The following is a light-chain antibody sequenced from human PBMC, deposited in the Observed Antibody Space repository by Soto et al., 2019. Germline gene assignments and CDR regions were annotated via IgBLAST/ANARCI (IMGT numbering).Light chain of an antibody. CDR1: QDINNS. V-gene: IGKV1-33*01. CDR2: DAS. Sequence: DIQMHQSLSSLSASVGDRVIITCQANQDINNSLNWYQQRPGEAPKLLIYDASILEAGVPSRFSGSGFGTTFTLTISSLQPEDLATYYCPQFDNLPLTFGGGTKV. J-gene: IGKJ4*01. CDR3: PQFDNLPLT.